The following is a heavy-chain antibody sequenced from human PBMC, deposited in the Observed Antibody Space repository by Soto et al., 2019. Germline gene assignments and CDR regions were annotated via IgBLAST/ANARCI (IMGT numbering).Heavy chain of an antibody. Sequence: PSETLSLTCTVSSGSISSGGYYWRWIRQHPGKGLEWIGYIYYSGSTYYNPSLKSRVTISVDTSKNQFSLKLSSVTAADTAVYYCARDLRTRDSSGYSNNWFDPWGQGTLVTVSS. D-gene: IGHD3-22*01. J-gene: IGHJ5*02. CDR1: SGSISSGGYY. V-gene: IGHV4-31*03. CDR3: ARDLRTRDSSGYSNNWFDP. CDR2: IYYSGST.